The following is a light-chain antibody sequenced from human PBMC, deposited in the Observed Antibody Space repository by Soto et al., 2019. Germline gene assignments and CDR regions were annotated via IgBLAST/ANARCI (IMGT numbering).Light chain of an antibody. CDR3: QQYKNWPSRLLTT. Sequence: EIVMTQSPATLSVSPGERATLSCRASQSVSSNLAWYQQKPGQAPRLLIYGASTRATGIPARFSDIGSGTEVTLSISSLRCEDFAVYSCQQYKNWPSRLLTTFGRGTKVDIK. CDR2: GAS. V-gene: IGKV3-15*01. J-gene: IGKJ3*01. CDR1: QSVSSN.